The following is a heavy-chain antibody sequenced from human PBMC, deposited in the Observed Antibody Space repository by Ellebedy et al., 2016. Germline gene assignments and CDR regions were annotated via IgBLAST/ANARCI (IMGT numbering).Heavy chain of an antibody. D-gene: IGHD2-21*02. CDR2: LYYSGST. J-gene: IGHJ4*02. Sequence: SETLSLTCTVSGGSISSSSYYWGWIRQPPGKGLEWIGSLYYSGSTYYNPSLKSRLTISVDKSQNQLSLKLSSVTAADTAVYYCASLYCGGDCYGAYWGQGTLVTVSS. CDR1: GGSISSSSYY. CDR3: ASLYCGGDCYGAY. V-gene: IGHV4-39*07.